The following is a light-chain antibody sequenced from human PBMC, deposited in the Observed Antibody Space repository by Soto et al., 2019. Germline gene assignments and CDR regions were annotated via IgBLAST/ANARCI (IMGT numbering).Light chain of an antibody. Sequence: DIVMTQSPDSLAVSLGERATINCKSSQSVLYSSNNKNYLAWYQQKPGQPPKLLIYWASTRESWVPYRVSGSGSVRDFTITISSLQAEDVAFYYCQQYFSTPYTFGQWTKLEIK. CDR3: QQYFSTPYT. J-gene: IGKJ2*01. CDR2: WAS. CDR1: QSVLYSSNNKNY. V-gene: IGKV4-1*01.